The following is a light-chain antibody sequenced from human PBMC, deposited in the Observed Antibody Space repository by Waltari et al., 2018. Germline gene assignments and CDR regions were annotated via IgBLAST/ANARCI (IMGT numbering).Light chain of an antibody. Sequence: DIQMTQSPSTLSASVGDRVTITCRATQSISYWLAWYQHKPGKAPNLLIYKASNLKSGVPSRFSGSGSGTEFTLTISSLQPDDCGTYYCQQFYRYPLTFGGGPRWRS. V-gene: IGKV1-5*03. CDR1: QSISYW. CDR3: QQFYRYPLT. J-gene: IGKJ4*01. CDR2: KAS.